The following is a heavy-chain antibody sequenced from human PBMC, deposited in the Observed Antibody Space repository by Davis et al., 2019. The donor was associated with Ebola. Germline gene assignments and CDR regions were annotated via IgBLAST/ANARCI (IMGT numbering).Heavy chain of an antibody. J-gene: IGHJ4*02. CDR3: ATDRGGNSPLDY. V-gene: IGHV1-18*04. CDR1: GYTFTSYG. D-gene: IGHD4-23*01. CDR2: ISAYNGNT. Sequence: ASVKVSCKASGYTFTSYGISWVRQAPGQGLEWMGWISAYNGNTNYAQKLQGRVTMTTDTSTSTAYMELSSLRSEDTAVYYCATDRGGNSPLDYWGQGTLVTVSS.